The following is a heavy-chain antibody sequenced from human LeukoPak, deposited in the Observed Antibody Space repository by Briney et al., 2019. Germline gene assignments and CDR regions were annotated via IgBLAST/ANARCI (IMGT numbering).Heavy chain of an antibody. Sequence: SVKVSCKASGGTFSSYTISWVPQAPGQGLKWMGRIIPILGIANYAQKFQGRVTITADKSTSTAYMELSSLRSEDTAVYYCARDCPNYNSSGYYFDCWGQGTLVTVSS. CDR1: GGTFSSYT. CDR3: ARDCPNYNSSGYYFDC. V-gene: IGHV1-69*04. CDR2: IIPILGIA. J-gene: IGHJ4*02. D-gene: IGHD3-22*01.